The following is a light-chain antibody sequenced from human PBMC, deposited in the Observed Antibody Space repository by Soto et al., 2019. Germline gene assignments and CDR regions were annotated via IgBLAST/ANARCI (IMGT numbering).Light chain of an antibody. Sequence: EVVVTQSPDTLSLSPGETATLSCRASQSVSSSVAWYQHKPGQSPRLVVYSGDKREPGIPPRFSGSGSGTEFTLTISRLEPEDFAVYDCRQYGSSTITFGQGTRLEIK. V-gene: IGKV3-20*01. CDR2: SGD. CDR1: QSVSSS. J-gene: IGKJ5*01. CDR3: RQYGSSTIT.